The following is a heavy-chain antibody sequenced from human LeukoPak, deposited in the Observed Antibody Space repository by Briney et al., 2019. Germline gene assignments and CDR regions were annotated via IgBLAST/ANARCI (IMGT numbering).Heavy chain of an antibody. CDR1: GFTFRSYT. Sequence: GGSLRLSCAASGFTFRSYTMRWVRQAPGKGLEWISAISDSGDTTDYADSVRGRFTVSRDNAKDTLYPQMNSLRAEDTAVYYCARPDCSSTSCYTLEYWGQGTLVTVSS. J-gene: IGHJ4*02. D-gene: IGHD2-2*02. V-gene: IGHV3-23*01. CDR3: ARPDCSSTSCYTLEY. CDR2: ISDSGDTT.